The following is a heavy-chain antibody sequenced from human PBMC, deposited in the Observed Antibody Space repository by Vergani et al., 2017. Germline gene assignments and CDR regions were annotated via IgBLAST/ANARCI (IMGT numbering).Heavy chain of an antibody. J-gene: IGHJ6*03. CDR3: ARENTENNGHLYYYYYMDV. D-gene: IGHD2-8*01. CDR1: GWSFTSYH. Sequence: QVQLQQWGGGLLKPSETLSLTCVVNGWSFTSYHWTWIRQSPGEGLEWVGDIDHTGRPDYNPSLKSRLTMSVDKSRNQFSLTLNSVTATDTAIYFCARENTENNGHLYYYYYMDVWGQGTAVTVS. CDR2: IDHTGRP. V-gene: IGHV4-34*01.